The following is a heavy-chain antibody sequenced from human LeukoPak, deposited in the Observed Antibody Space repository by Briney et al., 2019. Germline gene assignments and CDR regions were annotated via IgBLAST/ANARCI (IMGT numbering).Heavy chain of an antibody. Sequence: ASVKVSCKASGYTFTSYGISWVRQAPGQGLEWMGWISAYNGNTNYAQKLQGRVTMTTDTSTSTAYMELRSLRSDDTAVYYCARTPGYCSGGSCLKNYWGQGTLVTVSS. V-gene: IGHV1-18*01. J-gene: IGHJ4*02. D-gene: IGHD2-15*01. CDR3: ARTPGYCSGGSCLKNY. CDR2: ISAYNGNT. CDR1: GYTFTSYG.